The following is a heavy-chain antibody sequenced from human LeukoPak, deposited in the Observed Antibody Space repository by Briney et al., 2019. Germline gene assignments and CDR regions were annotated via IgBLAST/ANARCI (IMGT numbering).Heavy chain of an antibody. CDR3: AKEYCSNSVCHSLDY. D-gene: IGHD2-8*01. V-gene: IGHV3-30-3*01. CDR2: ISYDGSNK. CDR1: GFTFSSYA. J-gene: IGHJ4*02. Sequence: GGSLRLSCAASGFTFSSYAMHWVRQAPGKGLEWVAVISYDGSNKYYADSVKGRFTFSRGNSKNTLCLQMNSLRAEDTAVYYCAKEYCSNSVCHSLDYWGQGTLVTVSS.